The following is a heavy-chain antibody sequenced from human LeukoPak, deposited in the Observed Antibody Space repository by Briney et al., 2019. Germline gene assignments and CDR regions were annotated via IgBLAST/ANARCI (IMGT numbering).Heavy chain of an antibody. CDR3: ARAKIHGGNSVAADFDY. CDR1: GGSISSGDYY. CDR2: IYYSGST. D-gene: IGHD4-23*01. J-gene: IGHJ4*02. Sequence: PSETLSLTCTVSGGSISSGDYYWGWIRQPPGKGLEWIGYIYYSGSTYYNPSLKSRVTISVDTSKNQFSLKLSSVTAADTAVYYCARAKIHGGNSVAADFDYWGQGTLVTVSS. V-gene: IGHV4-30-4*01.